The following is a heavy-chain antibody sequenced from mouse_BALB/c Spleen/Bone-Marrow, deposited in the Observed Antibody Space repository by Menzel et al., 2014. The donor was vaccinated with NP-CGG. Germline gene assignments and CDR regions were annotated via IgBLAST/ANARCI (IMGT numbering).Heavy chain of an antibody. CDR3: ARRTTTVVATDY. D-gene: IGHD1-1*01. Sequence: QVQLQQSGAELVKPGASVKLSCKASGYTFXSYWMHWVKQRPGQGLEWIGEINPSNGRTNYNEKFESKATLTVDKSSSTAYMQLSSLTSEDSAVYYCARRTTTVVATDYWGQGTTLTVSS. J-gene: IGHJ2*01. CDR1: GYTFXSYW. V-gene: IGHV1S81*02. CDR2: INPSNGRT.